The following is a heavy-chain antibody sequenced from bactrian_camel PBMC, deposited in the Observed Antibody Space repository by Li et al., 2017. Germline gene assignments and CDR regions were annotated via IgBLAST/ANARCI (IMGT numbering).Heavy chain of an antibody. CDR1: GATQDIGC. CDR3: ATGVYCAHELSPDEYDV. Sequence: HVQLVESGGESVQAGGSLRLSCVASGATQDIGCMGWFRQVPGLEREGIGSIDSDGITTYADSLKARLTISRDNAKSTLYLQMNNLKPEDTAMYYCATGVYCAHELSPDEYDVWGQGTQVTVSS. D-gene: IGHD3*01. CDR2: IDSDGIT. J-gene: IGHJ4*01. V-gene: IGHV3S53*01.